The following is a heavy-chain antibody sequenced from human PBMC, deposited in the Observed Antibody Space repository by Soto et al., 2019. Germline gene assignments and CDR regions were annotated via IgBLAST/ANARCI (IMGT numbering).Heavy chain of an antibody. CDR1: GGSISSYY. Sequence: SETLSLTCTVSGGSISSYYWSWIRQPPGKGLEWIGEIYHSGSTNYNPSLKSRVTISVDKSKNQFSLKLSSVTAADTAVYYCASRPTTPFDYWGQGTLVTVSS. D-gene: IGHD2-2*01. V-gene: IGHV4-59*12. CDR3: ASRPTTPFDY. CDR2: IYHSGST. J-gene: IGHJ4*02.